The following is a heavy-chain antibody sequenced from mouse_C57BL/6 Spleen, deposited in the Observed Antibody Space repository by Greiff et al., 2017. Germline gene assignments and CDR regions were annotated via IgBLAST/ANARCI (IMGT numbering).Heavy chain of an antibody. Sequence: VQLQQSGAELVRPGASVKLSCKASGYTFTDYYINWVKQRPGQGLEWIARIYPGSGNTYYNEKFKGKATLTAEKSSSTAYMQLSSLTSEDSAVYFCARGTGGYAMDYWGQGTSVTVSS. D-gene: IGHD4-1*01. V-gene: IGHV1-76*01. CDR3: ARGTGGYAMDY. CDR1: GYTFTDYY. CDR2: IYPGSGNT. J-gene: IGHJ4*01.